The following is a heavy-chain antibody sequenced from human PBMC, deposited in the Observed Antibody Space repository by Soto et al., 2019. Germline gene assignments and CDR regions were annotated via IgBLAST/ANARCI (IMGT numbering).Heavy chain of an antibody. CDR2: IYYSGST. V-gene: IGHV4-59*01. CDR3: ARGRDGYNWFDP. CDR1: GGSISSYY. J-gene: IGHJ5*02. D-gene: IGHD5-12*01. Sequence: LSLTCTVSGGSISSYYWSWIRQPPGKGLEWIGYIYYSGSTNYNPSLKSRVTISVDTSKNQFSLKLSSVTAADTAVYYCARGRDGYNWFDPRGQGTLVTVSS.